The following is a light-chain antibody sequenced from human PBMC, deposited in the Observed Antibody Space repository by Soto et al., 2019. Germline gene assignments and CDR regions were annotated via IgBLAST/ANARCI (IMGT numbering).Light chain of an antibody. J-gene: IGLJ2*01. V-gene: IGLV1-40*01. CDR2: DNN. CDR3: QSFDTSLSGFVV. CDR1: SSNIGAGYD. Sequence: QSVLTQPPSMSGAPGQRVTISRTGSSSNIGAGYDVHWYQQHPGTAPKLLIFDNNNRPSGVPDRFSGSKSDTSASLAITGLQAEDEADYYCQSFDTSLSGFVVFGGGTQLTVL.